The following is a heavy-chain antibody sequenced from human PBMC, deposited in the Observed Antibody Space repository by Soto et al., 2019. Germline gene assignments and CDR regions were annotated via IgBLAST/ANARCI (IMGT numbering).Heavy chain of an antibody. D-gene: IGHD1-26*01. V-gene: IGHV4-39*01. J-gene: IGHJ5*02. Sequence: QLQLQESGPGLVKPSETLSLTCTVSGGSISSSNYYWGWIRQPPGKGLEWIGSIYYSGSTYYNPSLKGRVTISVDTSKNQVSLKLGSVTAADTAVYYCATQEVGGSYVYTFDPWGQGTLVTVSS. CDR2: IYYSGST. CDR3: ATQEVGGSYVYTFDP. CDR1: GGSISSSNYY.